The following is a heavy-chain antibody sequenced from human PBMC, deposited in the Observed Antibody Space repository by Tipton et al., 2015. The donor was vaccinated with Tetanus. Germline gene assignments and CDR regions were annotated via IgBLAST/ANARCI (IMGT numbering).Heavy chain of an antibody. J-gene: IGHJ4*02. CDR2: INEDGSGN. CDR1: GFTFSRFW. V-gene: IGHV3-7*01. D-gene: IGHD6-25*01. Sequence: SLRLSCAASGFTFSRFWMTWGRQAPGKGLEWVANINEDGSGNYYVDSVKGRFTISRDNAKNSVYLQMSSLRADDTAVYNCASGSTLDYWGQGALVSVSS. CDR3: ASGSTLDY.